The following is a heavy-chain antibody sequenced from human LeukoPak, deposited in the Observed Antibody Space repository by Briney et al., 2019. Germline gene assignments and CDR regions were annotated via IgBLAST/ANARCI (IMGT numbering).Heavy chain of an antibody. CDR3: ARAGPHSSSTLDY. J-gene: IGHJ4*02. CDR2: ISAYNGNT. CDR1: GYTFTGYY. Sequence: ASVKVSCKASGYTFTGYYMHWVRQAPGQGLEWMGWISAYNGNTNYAQKLQGRVTMTTDTSTSTAYMELRSLRSDDAAVYYCARAGPHSSSTLDYWGQGTLVTVSS. V-gene: IGHV1-18*04. D-gene: IGHD6-13*01.